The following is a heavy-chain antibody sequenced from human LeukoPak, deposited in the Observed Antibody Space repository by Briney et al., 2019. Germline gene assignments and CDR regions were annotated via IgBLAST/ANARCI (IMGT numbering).Heavy chain of an antibody. Sequence: ASVKVSCKASGYTFTGYYMHWVRQAPGQGLEWMGWINPNSGGTNYAQKFQSRVTMTRDTSISTAYMELSRLRSDDTAVYYCARQFHYYDSSGTSSGNWFDPWGQGTLVTVSS. CDR3: ARQFHYYDSSGTSSGNWFDP. CDR2: INPNSGGT. V-gene: IGHV1-2*02. D-gene: IGHD3-22*01. J-gene: IGHJ5*02. CDR1: GYTFTGYY.